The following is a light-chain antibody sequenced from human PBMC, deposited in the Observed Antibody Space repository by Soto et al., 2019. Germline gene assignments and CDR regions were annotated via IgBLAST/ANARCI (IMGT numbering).Light chain of an antibody. CDR3: RSFTSRFTFV. J-gene: IGLJ1*01. Sequence: QSVLTQPASVSGSPGQSIAISCTGTRSDVGAYNYVSWYQHHPGKAPKLMISEGTNRPSGVSDRFSGSKSGNTASLTISGLQAEDDADYYCRSFTSRFTFVFGTGTKLTVL. V-gene: IGLV2-14*01. CDR1: RSDVGAYNY. CDR2: EGT.